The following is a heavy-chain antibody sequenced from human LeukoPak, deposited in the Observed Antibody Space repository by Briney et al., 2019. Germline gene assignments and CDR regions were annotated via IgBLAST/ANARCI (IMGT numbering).Heavy chain of an antibody. J-gene: IGHJ4*02. CDR1: GGTFSSYA. CDR2: IIPIFGTA. CDR3: ASSQRGYDSSGYFYFDY. D-gene: IGHD3-22*01. V-gene: IGHV1-69*13. Sequence: VASVKVSCKSSGGTFSSYAIIWVRQAPGQGLEWMGGIIPIFGTANYAQKFQGRVTITADESTSTAYMELSSLRSEDTAVYYCASSQRGYDSSGYFYFDYWGQGTLVTVSS.